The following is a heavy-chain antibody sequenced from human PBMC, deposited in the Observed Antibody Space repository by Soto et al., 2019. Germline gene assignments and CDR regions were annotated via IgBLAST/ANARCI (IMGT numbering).Heavy chain of an antibody. CDR1: AFTFSAYS. CDR2: SSSTSDTI. CDR3: ARARIGSGTFCYYMDV. J-gene: IGHJ6*03. Sequence: EVQLVESGGGLIQPGGSFRLSCAASAFTFSAYSMNWVRQAPGKGLEWVSYSSSTSDTIHYTDSVKGRFTISRDNARKSLYLQMNCVGGEDKAVYYCARARIGSGTFCYYMDVWGKGTTVTVSS. V-gene: IGHV3-48*01. D-gene: IGHD3-10*01.